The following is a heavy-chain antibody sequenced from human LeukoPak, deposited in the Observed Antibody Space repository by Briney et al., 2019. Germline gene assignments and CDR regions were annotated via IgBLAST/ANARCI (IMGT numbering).Heavy chain of an antibody. CDR3: AKDTADYGCNSDWYI. V-gene: IGHV3-23*01. D-gene: IGHD6-19*01. CDR1: GFIFSDFV. CDR2: ISGNGGST. Sequence: GGTLRLSCAASGFIFSDFVMSWVRQAPGKGLEWVSSISGNGGSTYYADSVKGRFTISRDNSKNTLYLQMNSLRAEDTAVYYCAKDTADYGCNSDWYIWGQGTLVTVSP. J-gene: IGHJ4*02.